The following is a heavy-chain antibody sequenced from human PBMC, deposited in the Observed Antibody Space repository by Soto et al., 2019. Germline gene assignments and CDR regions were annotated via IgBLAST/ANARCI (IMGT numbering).Heavy chain of an antibody. Sequence: QVQLVESGGGVVQPGRSLRLSCAASGFTFSSYGMHWVRQAPGKGLEWVAVIWYDGSNKYYADSVKGRFTISRDNSKNTLYLQMNSLSAEDTAVYYCARDEGYCSGGSCLPPGYWGQGTLVTVSS. D-gene: IGHD2-15*01. CDR3: ARDEGYCSGGSCLPPGY. CDR2: IWYDGSNK. V-gene: IGHV3-33*01. CDR1: GFTFSSYG. J-gene: IGHJ4*02.